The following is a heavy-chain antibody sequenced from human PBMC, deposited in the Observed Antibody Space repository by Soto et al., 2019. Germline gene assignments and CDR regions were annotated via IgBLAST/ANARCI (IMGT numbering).Heavy chain of an antibody. CDR3: AASCVGSGGCNYNGMDV. CDR1: GGSISSGVYY. D-gene: IGHD2-15*01. V-gene: IGHV4-31*03. J-gene: IGHJ6*04. Sequence: SETLALTCTVSGGSISSGVYYWSWIRQHPGQGKKWIGYIYYSGSTYYNPSLKSRVTISVDTSKNQFSLKLSSVTAADTAVYYCAASCVGSGGCNYNGMDVCGKRPTGTVSS. CDR2: IYYSGST.